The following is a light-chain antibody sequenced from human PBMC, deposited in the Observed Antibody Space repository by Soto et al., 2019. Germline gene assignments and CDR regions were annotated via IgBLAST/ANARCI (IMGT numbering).Light chain of an antibody. V-gene: IGLV2-8*01. CDR1: SSDVGCYNY. CDR3: SSYAGSNPVV. J-gene: IGLJ2*01. CDR2: EVS. Sequence: QSALTQPPSASGSPGQSVTISCTGTSSDVGCYNYVSWYQQHPGKAPKLMIYEVSKRPSGVPDRFSGSKSGNTASLTVSGLQAEDEADYYCSSYAGSNPVVFGGGTKLTVL.